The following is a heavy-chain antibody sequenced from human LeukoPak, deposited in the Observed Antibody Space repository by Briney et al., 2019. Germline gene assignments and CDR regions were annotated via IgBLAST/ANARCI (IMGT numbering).Heavy chain of an antibody. Sequence: GGSLRLSCAASGFTFSSYAMSWVRQAPGKGLEWVSAISGSGGSTYYADSVKGRFTISRDNSKNTLYLQMNSLRAEDTAVYYCAIGLGDIVVVVAALSAFDIWGQGTMVTASS. V-gene: IGHV3-23*01. J-gene: IGHJ3*02. CDR1: GFTFSSYA. D-gene: IGHD2-15*01. CDR3: AIGLGDIVVVVAALSAFDI. CDR2: ISGSGGST.